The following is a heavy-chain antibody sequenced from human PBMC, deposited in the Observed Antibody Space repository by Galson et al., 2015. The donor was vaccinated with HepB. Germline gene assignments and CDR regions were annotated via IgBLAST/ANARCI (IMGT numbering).Heavy chain of an antibody. V-gene: IGHV3-30-3*01. J-gene: IGHJ4*02. CDR2: ISYDGSNK. CDR3: ARVSDQLERHTDY. Sequence: SLRLSCAASGFTFSSYAMHWVRQAPGKGLEWVAVISYDGSNKYYADSVKGRFTISRDTSVSTAYLEISSLRAEDNAVYYCARVSDQLERHTDYWGQGTLVTVSS. CDR1: GFTFSSYA. D-gene: IGHD1-1*01.